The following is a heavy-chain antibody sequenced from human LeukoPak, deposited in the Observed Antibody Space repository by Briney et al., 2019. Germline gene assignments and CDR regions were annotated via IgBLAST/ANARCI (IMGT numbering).Heavy chain of an antibody. CDR1: GFTFSSYW. V-gene: IGHV3-74*01. CDR3: AREGKYYDILTGYYNWFDP. CDR2: INTDGSST. D-gene: IGHD3-9*01. J-gene: IGHJ5*02. Sequence: GGSLRLSCAASGFTFSSYWMHWVRQAPGKGLVWVSRINTDGSSTSYADSVKGRFTISRDNAKNTLYLQMNSLRAEDTAVYYCAREGKYYDILTGYYNWFDPWGQGTLVTVSS.